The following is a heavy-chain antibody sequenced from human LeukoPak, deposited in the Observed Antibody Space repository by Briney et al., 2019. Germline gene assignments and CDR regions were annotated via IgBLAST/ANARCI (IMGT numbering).Heavy chain of an antibody. V-gene: IGHV3-74*01. D-gene: IGHD2-15*01. CDR2: INSDGSST. J-gene: IGHJ4*02. CDR3: ARLGGYCSGGSCQIDY. CDR1: GFTFSSYW. Sequence: GGSPRLSCAASGFTFSSYWMHWVRQAPGKGLVWVSRINSDGSSTSYADSVKGRFTISRDNAKNTLYLQMNSLRAEDTAVYYCARLGGYCSGGSCQIDYWGQGTLVTVSS.